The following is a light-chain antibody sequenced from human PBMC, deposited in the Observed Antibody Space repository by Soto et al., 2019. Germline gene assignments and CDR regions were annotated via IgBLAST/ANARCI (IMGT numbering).Light chain of an antibody. CDR1: QTVIKSSDNKHC. J-gene: IGKJ2*01. CDR3: QQFYSSPPMFT. Sequence: DIVMTQSPDSLAVSLGERATINCKSSQTVIKSSDNKHCLAWFQQKPGQPPKLLIYWASTRESGVPDRFSGCGSGTDFTLTISSLQAEDVAVYYCQQFYSSPPMFTFGQGNKVEIK. V-gene: IGKV4-1*01. CDR2: WAS.